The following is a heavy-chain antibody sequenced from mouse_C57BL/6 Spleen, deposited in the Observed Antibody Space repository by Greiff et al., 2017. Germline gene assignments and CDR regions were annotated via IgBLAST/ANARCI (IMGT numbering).Heavy chain of an antibody. D-gene: IGHD1-1*01. CDR3: ARRYYGSSHYFDY. Sequence: DVHLVESGGGLVKPGGSLKLSCAASGFTFSDYGMHWVRQAPEKGLEWVAYISSGSSTIYYADTVKGRFTISRDNAKNTLFLQMTSLRSEDTAMYYCARRYYGSSHYFDYWGQGTTLTVSS. V-gene: IGHV5-17*01. J-gene: IGHJ2*01. CDR2: ISSGSSTI. CDR1: GFTFSDYG.